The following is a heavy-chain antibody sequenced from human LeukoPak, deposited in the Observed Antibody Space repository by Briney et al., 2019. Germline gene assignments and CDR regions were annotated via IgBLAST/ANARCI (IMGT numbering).Heavy chain of an antibody. CDR2: IYYSGST. V-gene: IGHV4-34*01. CDR1: GGSFSGYY. CDR3: ARRSSGWRPFDY. J-gene: IGHJ4*02. Sequence: SETLSLTCAVYGGSFSGYYWSWIRQPPGKGLEWIGSIYYSGSTYYNPSLKSRVTISVDTSKNQFSLKLSSVTAADTAVYYCARRSSGWRPFDYWGQGTLVTVSS. D-gene: IGHD6-19*01.